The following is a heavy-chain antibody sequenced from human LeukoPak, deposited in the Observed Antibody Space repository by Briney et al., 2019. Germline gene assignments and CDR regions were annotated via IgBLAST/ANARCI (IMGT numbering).Heavy chain of an antibody. CDR2: IKQDGTEK. Sequence: GGSLRLSCAASGFTFRSYWMSWVRQAPGKGLEWVANIKQDGTEKYYVDSVKGRFTISRDNAKNSLYLQMNSLRVEDTAVYYCARQSTSLYYYYYMDVWGKGTTVTVSS. V-gene: IGHV3-7*01. J-gene: IGHJ6*03. CDR1: GFTFRSYW. D-gene: IGHD2-2*01. CDR3: ARQSTSLYYYYYMDV.